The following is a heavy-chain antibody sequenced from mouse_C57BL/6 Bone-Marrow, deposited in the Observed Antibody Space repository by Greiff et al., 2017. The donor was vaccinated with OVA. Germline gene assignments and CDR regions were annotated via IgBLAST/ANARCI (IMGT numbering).Heavy chain of an antibody. CDR1: GYTFTDYY. J-gene: IGHJ3*01. V-gene: IGHV1-26*01. CDR3: ARRDYSNAWFAY. Sequence: VQLQQSGPELVKPGASVKISCKASGYTFTDYYMNWVKQSHGKSLEWIGDINPNNGGTSYNQKFKVKATLTVDKSSSTAYMELRSLTSEDSAVYYCARRDYSNAWFAYWGQGTLVTVSA. CDR2: INPNNGGT. D-gene: IGHD2-5*01.